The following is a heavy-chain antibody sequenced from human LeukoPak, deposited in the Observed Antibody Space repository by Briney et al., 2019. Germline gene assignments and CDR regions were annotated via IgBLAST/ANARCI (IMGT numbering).Heavy chain of an antibody. Sequence: SETLSLTCAVYGGSFSGYYWSWIRQPPGKGLEWIGEINLSGSTNYNPSLKSRVTISVDTSKNQFSLKLSSVTAADTAVYYCARDGYCSGGSCYSRFIYYYYGMDVWGQGTTVTVSS. J-gene: IGHJ6*02. V-gene: IGHV4-34*01. D-gene: IGHD2-15*01. CDR1: GGSFSGYY. CDR3: ARDGYCSGGSCYSRFIYYYYGMDV. CDR2: INLSGST.